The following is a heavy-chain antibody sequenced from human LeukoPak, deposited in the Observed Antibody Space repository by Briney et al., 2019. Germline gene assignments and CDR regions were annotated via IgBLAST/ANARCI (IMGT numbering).Heavy chain of an antibody. Sequence: GRSLTLSCAASGFTFSSHGMHWVRQAPGKGLEWVAVIWYDGSNKYYADSVKGRFTISRDNSKNTLYLQMNSLRAEDTAVYYCARDGASSWYPQAWFDPWGQGTLVTVSS. CDR3: ARDGASSWYPQAWFDP. D-gene: IGHD6-13*01. CDR2: IWYDGSNK. CDR1: GFTFSSHG. V-gene: IGHV3-33*01. J-gene: IGHJ5*02.